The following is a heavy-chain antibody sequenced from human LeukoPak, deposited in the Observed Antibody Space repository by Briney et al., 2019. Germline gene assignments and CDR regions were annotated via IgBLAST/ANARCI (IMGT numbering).Heavy chain of an antibody. J-gene: IGHJ4*02. CDR2: IYYTGST. D-gene: IGHD3-22*01. CDR3: ARGHYSSGYY. CDR1: GGSISLGDFY. V-gene: IGHV4-30-4*01. Sequence: SSETLSLTCTVSGGSISLGDFYWSWIRQPPGKGLQWIGYIYYTGSTSYNPSLKSRAIISADTSKNQFSLKLSSVTAADTAVYYCARGHYSSGYYWGQGTLVTVSS.